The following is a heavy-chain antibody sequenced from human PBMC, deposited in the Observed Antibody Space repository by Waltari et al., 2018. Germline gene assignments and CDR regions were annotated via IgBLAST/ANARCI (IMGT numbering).Heavy chain of an antibody. Sequence: QVQLVESGGGVVQPGRSLRLSCAASGFTFSSYGMHWVRQATGKGMEWVGVIWYDGSNKYYADSGEVRFTLSRDHSKNTLYLQMNRLRAEDTAVYYCAREDYYDSSGYSKFDYWGQGTLVTVSS. CDR1: GFTFSSYG. CDR3: AREDYYDSSGYSKFDY. J-gene: IGHJ4*02. V-gene: IGHV3-33*01. CDR2: IWYDGSNK. D-gene: IGHD3-22*01.